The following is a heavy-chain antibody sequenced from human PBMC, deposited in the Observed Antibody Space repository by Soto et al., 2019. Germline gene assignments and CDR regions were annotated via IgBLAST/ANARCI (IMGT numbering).Heavy chain of an antibody. J-gene: IGHJ4*02. Sequence: EVQLVESGGGLAQPGGSLRLSCEASGFTFSNYWMSWVRQAPGKGLEWVANIKEDGSEKNYVDSVKGRFTISRDNAKNALYLQMNSLRAEDTALYYCARDTYCSGGSCYGGHEYWGQGILVTVSS. CDR1: GFTFSNYW. CDR3: ARDTYCSGGSCYGGHEY. D-gene: IGHD2-15*01. V-gene: IGHV3-7*01. CDR2: IKEDGSEK.